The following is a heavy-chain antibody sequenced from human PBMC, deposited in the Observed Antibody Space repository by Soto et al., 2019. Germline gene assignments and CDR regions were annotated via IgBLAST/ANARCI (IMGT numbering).Heavy chain of an antibody. Sequence: QVQLVQSGAEVKKPGASVKVSCKASGYSFTSYDMNWVRQVPGQGPEWMGWMNPNSADTGYAQKFQGRTTMSRDMFTRTLYIELSGLTSEDTAVYYCARGGFLEPHMDVWGRATTVTVSS. CDR2: MNPNSADT. V-gene: IGHV1-8*01. CDR3: ARGGFLEPHMDV. J-gene: IGHJ6*03. CDR1: GYSFTSYD.